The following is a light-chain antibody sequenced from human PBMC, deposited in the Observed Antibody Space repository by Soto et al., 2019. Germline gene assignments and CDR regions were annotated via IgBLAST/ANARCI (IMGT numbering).Light chain of an antibody. Sequence: EIVLTQSPATLSLSPGERATLSCRASQSVSSYLAWYQKKPGQPPRLLIYDASNRATDIPARFSGSGSGRDFTLTISSLAPEDFAIYYCQQRDSWPLTFGGGTKVDTK. J-gene: IGKJ4*01. CDR1: QSVSSY. V-gene: IGKV3-11*02. CDR2: DAS. CDR3: QQRDSWPLT.